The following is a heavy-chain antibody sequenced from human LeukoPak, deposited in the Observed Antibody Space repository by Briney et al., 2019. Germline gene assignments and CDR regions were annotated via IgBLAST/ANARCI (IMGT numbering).Heavy chain of an antibody. J-gene: IGHJ6*02. CDR1: GFTFSSYA. CDR2: ISGSGGST. V-gene: IGHV3-23*01. D-gene: IGHD3-10*01. CDR3: AKGLDTMVRGGYYYYYGMDV. Sequence: GGSLRLSCAASGFTFSSYAMGWVRQAPGKGLEWVSAISGSGGSTYYADSVKGRFTISRDNSKNTLYLQMNSLRAEDTAVYYCAKGLDTMVRGGYYYYYGMDVWGQGTTVTVSS.